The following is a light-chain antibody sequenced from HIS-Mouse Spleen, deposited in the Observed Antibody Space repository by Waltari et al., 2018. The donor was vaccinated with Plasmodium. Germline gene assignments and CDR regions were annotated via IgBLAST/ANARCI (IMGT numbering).Light chain of an antibody. CDR2: GAS. CDR1: PSLSISY. CDR3: QQYGSSSWT. Sequence: SRARPSLSISYLAWYQQKPAQAPRHLINGASSRATGIPDRIIGSGSGTDFTLTISRLEPEDFAVYYCQQYGSSSWTFGQGTKVEIK. J-gene: IGKJ1*01. V-gene: IGKV3-20*01.